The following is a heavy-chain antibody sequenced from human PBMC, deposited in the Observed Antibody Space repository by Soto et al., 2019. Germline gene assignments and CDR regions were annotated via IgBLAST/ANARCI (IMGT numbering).Heavy chain of an antibody. J-gene: IGHJ4*02. CDR2: IYYSGST. D-gene: IGHD5-12*01. CDR1: GGSISISSYY. CDR3: ARAYSGYDYRLDY. Sequence: SETLSLTCTVSGGSISISSYYWCWIRHPPGKGLEWIGHIYYSGSTNYNPSLKSRVTISVDTSKNQFSLKLSSVTAADTAVYYCARAYSGYDYRLDYWGQGTLVTVS. V-gene: IGHV4-61*01.